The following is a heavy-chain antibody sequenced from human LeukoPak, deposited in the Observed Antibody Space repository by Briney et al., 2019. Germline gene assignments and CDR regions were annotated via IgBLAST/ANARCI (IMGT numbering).Heavy chain of an antibody. J-gene: IGHJ4*02. CDR1: GFTFSSYE. Sequence: GGSLRLSCAASGFTFSSYEMNWVRQAPGKGLEWVSYISSSGSTIYYADSVKGRFTISRDNAKNSLYLQMNSLRAEDTAVYYCVRDPRSSILRYFDYWGQGTLVTVSS. CDR3: VRDPRSSILRYFDY. CDR2: ISSSGSTI. D-gene: IGHD3-9*01. V-gene: IGHV3-48*03.